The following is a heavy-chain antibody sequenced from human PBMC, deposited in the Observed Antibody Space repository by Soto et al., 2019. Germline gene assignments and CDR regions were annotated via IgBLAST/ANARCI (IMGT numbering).Heavy chain of an antibody. V-gene: IGHV3-33*01. D-gene: IGHD1-1*01. J-gene: IGHJ3*02. CDR2: IWNDGSNK. CDR1: GFSISTYG. CDR3: ATELHDMLAFDI. Sequence: QVQLVESGGGVVQPGRSLRLSCVGTGFSISTYGMHWVRQAPGEGLEWLAMIWNDGSNKYYAASVKDRFTISRDNTKNTLYLQMNILRDDDSAVYYCATELHDMLAFDIWGQGTILTVSS.